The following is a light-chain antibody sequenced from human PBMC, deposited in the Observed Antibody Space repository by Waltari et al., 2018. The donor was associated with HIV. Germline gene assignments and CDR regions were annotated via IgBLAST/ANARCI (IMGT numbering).Light chain of an antibody. V-gene: IGLV3-10*01. J-gene: IGLJ1*01. Sequence: SFELTQPPLVSVSPGQAPTINCTGKMSGKKVVYWYRRRPGQLPELFIFDDWKRPSARPASFSASRSGTVANVTITGAQVDDEGDYYCYSTEGSDSNRGVFGTGTQVTLL. CDR2: DDW. CDR3: YSTEGSDSNRGV. CDR1: MSGKKV.